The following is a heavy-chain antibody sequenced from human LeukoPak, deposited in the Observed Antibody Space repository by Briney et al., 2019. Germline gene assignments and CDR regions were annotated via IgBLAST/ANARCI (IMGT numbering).Heavy chain of an antibody. CDR2: ITPIFGTA. CDR3: ARDGAGGYCSSTRCYVLDP. D-gene: IGHD2-2*01. V-gene: IGHV1-69*06. J-gene: IGHJ5*02. CDR1: GGTFSSYA. Sequence: SVKVSCKASGGTFSSYAISWVRQAPGQGLEWMGRITPIFGTANYAQKFQGRVTITADKSTNTAYMELSSLRSEDTAVYYCARDGAGGYCSSTRCYVLDPWGQGTLVTVSS.